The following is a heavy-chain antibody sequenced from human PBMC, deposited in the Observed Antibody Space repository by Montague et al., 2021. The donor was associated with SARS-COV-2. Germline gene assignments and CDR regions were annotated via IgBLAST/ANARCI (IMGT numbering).Heavy chain of an antibody. V-gene: IGHV4-59*01. Sequence: SETLSLTCTVSGGSISNYYWSWIRQSPGKGLEWIAYMYYSGSTKYNTSLKSRATISVDTSKNQFSQTLSSMTAADTAVYYCARARGGSILGVIGAYYGMDVWGQGTTVTVS. CDR3: ARARGGSILGVIGAYYGMDV. CDR2: MYYSGST. D-gene: IGHD3-3*01. CDR1: GGSISNYY. J-gene: IGHJ6*02.